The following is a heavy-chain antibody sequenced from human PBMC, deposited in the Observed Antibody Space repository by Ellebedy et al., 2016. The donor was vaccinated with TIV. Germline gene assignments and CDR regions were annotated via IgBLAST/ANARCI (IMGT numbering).Heavy chain of an antibody. CDR2: IIPMFGVT. J-gene: IGHJ3*02. CDR3: ARNSDVVLIPSAYASSFDT. CDR1: GGTFGNHP. Sequence: SVKVSCKASGGTFGNHPLSWVRQAPGQGLEWVGRIIPMFGVTDTAQMLQGRLTITADESTSTAHMELSSLRPEDTAVYYCARNSDVVLIPSAYASSFDTWGQGTMVTVSS. D-gene: IGHD2-21*01. V-gene: IGHV1-69*13.